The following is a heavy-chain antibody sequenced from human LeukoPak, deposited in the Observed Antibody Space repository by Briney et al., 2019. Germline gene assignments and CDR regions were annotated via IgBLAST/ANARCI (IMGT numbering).Heavy chain of an antibody. V-gene: IGHV4-39*01. Sequence: SETLSLTCTVSGGSISSSSYYWGWIRQPPGKGLERIGSIYYSGSTYYNPSLKSRVTISVDTSKNQFSLKLSSVTAADTAVYYCARPLRGAAAGPDFDYWGQGTLVTVSS. CDR3: ARPLRGAAAGPDFDY. CDR1: GGSISSSSYY. CDR2: IYYSGST. D-gene: IGHD6-13*01. J-gene: IGHJ4*02.